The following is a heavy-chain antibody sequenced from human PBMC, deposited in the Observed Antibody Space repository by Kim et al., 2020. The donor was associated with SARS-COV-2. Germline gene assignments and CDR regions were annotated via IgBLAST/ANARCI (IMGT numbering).Heavy chain of an antibody. V-gene: IGHV3-21*01. D-gene: IGHD4-17*01. CDR3: AIDPYGCVSFYYSYGMN. CDR1: GFTFSSYS. J-gene: IGHJ6*01. CDR2: ISSSSSYI. Sequence: GGSLRLSCAASGFTFSSYSMNWVRQAPGKGLEWVSAISSSSSYIYYADSVKGRFTISSDNAKPSLYLQMNSLSAEDTAGYYCAIDPYGCVSFYYSYGMN.